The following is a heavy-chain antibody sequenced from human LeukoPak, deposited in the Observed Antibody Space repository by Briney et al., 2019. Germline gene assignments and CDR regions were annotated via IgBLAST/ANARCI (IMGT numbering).Heavy chain of an antibody. J-gene: IGHJ4*02. V-gene: IGHV3-7*01. CDR2: IKQDGSEK. CDR3: VRDTYRIAVAGSSGLGY. CDR1: GFTFGTYW. D-gene: IGHD6-19*01. Sequence: GGSLRLSCAASGFTFGTYWMGWARQAPGKGLEWVANIKQDGSEKSYVDSVKGRFTISRDNVKNSVYLQMHSLRAEDTAIYYCVRDTYRIAVAGSSGLGYWGQGTLVTVSS.